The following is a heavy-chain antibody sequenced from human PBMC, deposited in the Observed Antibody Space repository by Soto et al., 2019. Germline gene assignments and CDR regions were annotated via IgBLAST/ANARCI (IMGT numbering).Heavy chain of an antibody. D-gene: IGHD2-21*02. CDR3: AREIVTAGGNNYFDP. V-gene: IGHV4-4*01. CDR1: HW. Sequence: HWWSWVRQSPGGGLEWIGNVYHTGDTNFNPSLQSRVTISVDKSNNQFSLRLNSLTAADTAVYFCAREIVTAGGNNYFDPWGPGTLVTVSS. CDR2: VYHTGDT. J-gene: IGHJ5*02.